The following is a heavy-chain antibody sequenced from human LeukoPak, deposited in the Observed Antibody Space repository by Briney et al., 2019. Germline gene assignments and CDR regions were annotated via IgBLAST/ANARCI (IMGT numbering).Heavy chain of an antibody. V-gene: IGHV3-23*01. CDR2: ISSTSDNT. J-gene: IGHJ3*02. Sequence: GGSLRLSCAASGFTFTIYAMGWVSQAPGEGLEWVSTISSTSDNTYYADSVKGRFTVSRDNSKNTLFLQMNSLRAEDTAVYYCARVSWPDSFDIWGQGTMVTVSS. CDR3: ARVSWPDSFDI. D-gene: IGHD5-24*01. CDR1: GFTFTIYA.